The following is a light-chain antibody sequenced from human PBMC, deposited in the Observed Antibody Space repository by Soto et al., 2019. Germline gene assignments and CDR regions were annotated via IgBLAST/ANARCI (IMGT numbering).Light chain of an antibody. J-gene: IGKJ4*01. CDR1: QTISTW. CDR3: QQYHSYPLT. Sequence: DIQMTQSPSTLSASVGDRVTMTCRASQTISTWLAWYQQKPGKAPKLLIYDVSTLGSGVPSRFSGSGSGTDFTLTISSLQPDDSATYYCQQYHSYPLTFGGGTKVDIK. V-gene: IGKV1-5*01. CDR2: DVS.